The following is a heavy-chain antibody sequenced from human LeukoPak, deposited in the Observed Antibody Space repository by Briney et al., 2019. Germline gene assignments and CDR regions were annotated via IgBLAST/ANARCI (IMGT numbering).Heavy chain of an antibody. CDR2: ISPYNGDT. Sequence: ASVKVSCKASGYTFTGYGISWVRQAPGQGLEWMGWISPYNGDTNYAQKLQGRVTVTMDTSTTTVYMELGSLTSDDTAVYYCARRPGYDRRLSSLDLWGPGNLVTASS. D-gene: IGHD5-12*01. CDR3: ARRPGYDRRLSSLDL. CDR1: GYTFTGYG. J-gene: IGHJ4*02. V-gene: IGHV1-18*01.